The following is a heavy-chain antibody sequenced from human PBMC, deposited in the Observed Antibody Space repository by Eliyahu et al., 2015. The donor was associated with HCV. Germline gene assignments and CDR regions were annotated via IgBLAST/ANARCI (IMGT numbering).Heavy chain of an antibody. J-gene: IGHJ6*02. V-gene: IGHV3-53*01. Sequence: EVQLVESGGGLIQPGGSLRLSCAASGFTVSSXYXSWVRQAPGKGLEWVSVIYSGGSTYYADSVKGRFTISRDNSKNTLYLQMNSLRAEDTAVYYCARERYSYQLSKAIYLTKYYYYGMDVWGQGTTVTVSS. CDR2: IYSGGST. D-gene: IGHD2-2*01. CDR3: ARERYSYQLSKAIYLTKYYYYGMDV. CDR1: GFTVSSXY.